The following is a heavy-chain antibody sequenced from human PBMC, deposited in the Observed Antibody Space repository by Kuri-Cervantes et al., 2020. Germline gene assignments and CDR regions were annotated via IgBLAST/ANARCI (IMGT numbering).Heavy chain of an antibody. CDR3: AHRVAVAYTRYFDY. V-gene: IGHV2-5*02. J-gene: IGHJ4*02. D-gene: IGHD3-16*01. CDR1: GFSLSSSKGG. CDR2: IYWDDDT. Sequence: SGPTLVKPTQTLTLTCTFSGFSLSSSKGGVGWIRQPPGKALEWLAHIYWDDDTHYRPSLQSRLTITKDASKNQVVLTMTNMDPVDTATYFCAHRVAVAYTRYFDYWGQGILVTVSS.